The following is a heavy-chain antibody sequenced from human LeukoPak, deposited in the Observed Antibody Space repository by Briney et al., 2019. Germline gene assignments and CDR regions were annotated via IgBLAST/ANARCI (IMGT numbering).Heavy chain of an antibody. CDR2: IYSGGST. J-gene: IGHJ4*02. CDR3: ARGGTPGFSTGRIDY. CDR1: GFTVSSDY. Sequence: GGSLRLSCAASGFTVSSDYMSWVRQAPGKGLEWVSVIYSGGSTYYTDSVKGRFTISRHDSQNTLFLQMNSLRAEDTAVYYCARGGTPGFSTGRIDYWGQGTLVTVSS. V-gene: IGHV3-53*04. D-gene: IGHD6-19*01.